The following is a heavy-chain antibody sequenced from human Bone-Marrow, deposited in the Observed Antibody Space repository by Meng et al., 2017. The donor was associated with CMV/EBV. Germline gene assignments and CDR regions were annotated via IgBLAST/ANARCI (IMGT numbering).Heavy chain of an antibody. V-gene: IGHV3-30*04. CDR3: ARGARQYSSSFVFY. CDR1: GFTFSSYA. Sequence: GGSLRLSCAASGFTFSSYAMHWVRQAPGKGLEWVAVISYDGSNKYYADSVKGRFTISRDNAKNTLYLQMNSLRAEDTAVYYCARGARQYSSSFVFYCGQGTTVTVSS. CDR2: ISYDGSNK. D-gene: IGHD6-6*01. J-gene: IGHJ6*02.